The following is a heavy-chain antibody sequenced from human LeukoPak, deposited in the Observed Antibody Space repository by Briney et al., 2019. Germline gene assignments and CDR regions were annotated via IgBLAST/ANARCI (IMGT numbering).Heavy chain of an antibody. CDR1: GYTFTSYY. CDR2: INPSGGQT. V-gene: IGHV1-46*01. J-gene: IGHJ4*02. CDR3: ARDRDWNSPDYFDY. D-gene: IGHD1/OR15-1a*01. Sequence: GASVKVSCKASGYTFTSYYIHWVRQAPGQGPEWMGIINPSGGQTNYAQKFQGRVFLTRDTSTTTVYMELNSLRSDDTATYYCARDRDWNSPDYFDYWGQGTLVTVSS.